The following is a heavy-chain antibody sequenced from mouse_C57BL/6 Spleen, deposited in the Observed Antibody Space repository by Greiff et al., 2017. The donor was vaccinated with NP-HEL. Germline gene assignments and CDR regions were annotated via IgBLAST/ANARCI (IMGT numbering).Heavy chain of an antibody. CDR2: INPNNGGT. J-gene: IGHJ2*01. Sequence: VQLQQSGPELVKPGASVKISCKASGYTFTDYYMNWVKQSHGKSLEWIGDINPNNGGTSYNQKFKGKATLTVDKSSSTAYIELRSLTSEDSAVYYCARVVAYYFDYWGQGTTLTVSS. CDR1: GYTFTDYY. D-gene: IGHD1-1*01. CDR3: ARVVAYYFDY. V-gene: IGHV1-26*01.